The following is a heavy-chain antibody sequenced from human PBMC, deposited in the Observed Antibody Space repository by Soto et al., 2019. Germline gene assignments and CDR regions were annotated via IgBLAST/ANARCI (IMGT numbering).Heavy chain of an antibody. D-gene: IGHD5-12*01. CDR3: AKDPRGYSGYDYGGGDY. J-gene: IGHJ4*02. CDR1: GFTFSSYG. Sequence: QVQLVESGGGVVQPGRSLRLSCAASGFTFSSYGMHWVRQAPGKGLEWVAVISYDGSNKYYADSVKGRFTISRDNSKKTLERQMNSRRAEDTAVYYCAKDPRGYSGYDYGGGDYWGQGTLVTVSS. CDR2: ISYDGSNK. V-gene: IGHV3-30*18.